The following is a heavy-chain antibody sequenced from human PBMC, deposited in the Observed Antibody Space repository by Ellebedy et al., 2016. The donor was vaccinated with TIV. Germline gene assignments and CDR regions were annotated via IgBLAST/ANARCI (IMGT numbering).Heavy chain of an antibody. Sequence: PGGSLRLSCAASGFTFSSFAMGWVRQTPGKGLEGVSGLYGSGRGIFYSDSAKGRFTISRDNSKSTLDLQMNSLRAEDTAVYFCAKDRTPGDGYWVFDYWGQGTLVTVSS. CDR1: GFTFSSFA. J-gene: IGHJ4*02. D-gene: IGHD5-18*01. CDR3: AKDRTPGDGYWVFDY. V-gene: IGHV3-23*01. CDR2: LYGSGRGI.